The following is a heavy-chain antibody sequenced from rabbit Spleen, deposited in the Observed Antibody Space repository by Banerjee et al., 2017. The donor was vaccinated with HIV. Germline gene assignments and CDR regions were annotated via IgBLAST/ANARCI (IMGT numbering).Heavy chain of an antibody. J-gene: IGHJ4*01. Sequence: QLEESAGGLVQPGGSLKLSCKASGFTLSSYYMNWVRQAPGKGLEWIGYIDPVFGITYYANWVNGRFSISRENAQNTVFLQMTSLTDADTATYFCARDGAGGSYFALWGQGTLVTVS. CDR1: GFTLSSYY. V-gene: IGHV1S7*01. CDR2: IDPVFGIT. CDR3: ARDGAGGSYFAL. D-gene: IGHD8-1*01.